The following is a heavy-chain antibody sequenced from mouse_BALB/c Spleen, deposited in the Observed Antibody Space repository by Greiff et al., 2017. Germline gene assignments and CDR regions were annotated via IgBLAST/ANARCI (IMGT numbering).Heavy chain of an antibody. CDR2: ISDGGSYT. V-gene: IGHV5-4*02. CDR3: ARGYYFYAMDY. J-gene: IGHJ4*01. CDR1: GFTFSDYY. Sequence: EVQRVESGGGLVKPGGSLKLSCAASGFTFSDYYMYWVRQTPEKRLEWVATISDGGSYTYYPDSVKGRFTISRDNAKNNLYLQMSSLKSEDTAMYYCARGYYFYAMDYWGQGTSVTVSS.